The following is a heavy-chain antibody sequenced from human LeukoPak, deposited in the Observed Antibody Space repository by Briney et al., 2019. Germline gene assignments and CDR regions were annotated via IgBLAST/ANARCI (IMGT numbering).Heavy chain of an antibody. J-gene: IGHJ4*02. D-gene: IGHD2-15*01. Sequence: SQTLSLTCAISGDSVSSNSAAWNWIRQSPSRGLEWLGRTYYRSKWYNDYAVSVKSRITINPDTSKNQFSLQLNSVTPEDTAVYYCARSDPREYCSGGSCYSYYFDYWGQGTLVTVSS. CDR3: ARSDPREYCSGGSCYSYYFDY. CDR2: TYYRSKWYN. CDR1: GDSVSSNSAA. V-gene: IGHV6-1*01.